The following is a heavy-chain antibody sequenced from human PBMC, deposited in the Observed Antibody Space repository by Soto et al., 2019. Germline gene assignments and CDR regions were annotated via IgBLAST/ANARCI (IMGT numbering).Heavy chain of an antibody. V-gene: IGHV4-39*01. Sequence: PSETLSLTCTVSGGSISSSSYYWGWIRQPPGKGLEWIGSIYYSGSTYYNPSLKSRVTISVDTSKNQFSLKLSSVTAADTAVYYCLGHDGHSGSLNGYWGQGTLAIVFS. D-gene: IGHD1-26*01. J-gene: IGHJ4*02. CDR1: GGSISSSSYY. CDR3: LGHDGHSGSLNGY. CDR2: IYYSGST.